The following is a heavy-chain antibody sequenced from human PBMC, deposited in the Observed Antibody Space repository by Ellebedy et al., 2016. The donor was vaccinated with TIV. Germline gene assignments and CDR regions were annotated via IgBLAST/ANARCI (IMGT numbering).Heavy chain of an antibody. CDR1: GFTFSSYG. J-gene: IGHJ3*02. CDR3: ARDRNREEQLVRYDAFDI. Sequence: GESLKISCAASGFTFSSYGFHWVRQAPGKGLEWVAVISYDGSNKYYADSVKGRFTISRDNSKNTLYLQMNSLRAEDTAVYYCARDRNREEQLVRYDAFDIWGQGTMVTVSS. D-gene: IGHD6-6*01. CDR2: ISYDGSNK. V-gene: IGHV3-30*19.